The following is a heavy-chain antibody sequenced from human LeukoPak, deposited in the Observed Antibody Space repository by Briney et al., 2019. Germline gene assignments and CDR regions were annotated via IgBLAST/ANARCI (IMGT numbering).Heavy chain of an antibody. J-gene: IGHJ4*02. CDR2: ISAYNGNT. V-gene: IGHV1-18*01. CDR1: GYTFTGYG. D-gene: IGHD3-10*01. Sequence: ASVKVSCKASGYTFTGYGISWVRQAPGQGLEWMGWISAYNGNTNYAQKLQGRVTMTTDTSTSTAYTELRSLRSDDTAVYYCARDYGSGSYYHYWGQGTLVTVSS. CDR3: ARDYGSGSYYHY.